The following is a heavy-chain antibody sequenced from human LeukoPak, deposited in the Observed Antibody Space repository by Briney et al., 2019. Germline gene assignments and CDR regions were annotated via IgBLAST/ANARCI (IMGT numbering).Heavy chain of an antibody. CDR2: IIPIFGTA. CDR3: ARGIRDSSSSVGPWFDP. J-gene: IGHJ5*02. V-gene: IGHV1-69*05. Sequence: ASVKVSCKASGGTFSSYAISWVRQAPGQGLEWMGGIIPIFGTANYAQKFQGRVTITTDESTSTAYMELSSLRSEDTAVYYCARGIRDSSSSVGPWFDPWGQGTLVTVSS. D-gene: IGHD6-6*01. CDR1: GGTFSSYA.